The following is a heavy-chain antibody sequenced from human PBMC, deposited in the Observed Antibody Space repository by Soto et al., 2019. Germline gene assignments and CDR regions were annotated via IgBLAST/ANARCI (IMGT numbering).Heavy chain of an antibody. J-gene: IGHJ4*02. V-gene: IGHV1-69*01. Sequence: QVQLVQSGAEVKKPGSSVKVSCKASGGTFSSYAISWVRQAPGQGLEWMGGIIPIFGTANYAQKFQGRVTITADESTSTAYMELSSLRSEDTAVYYCARDLRNYYGSWSYTPLSAPFDYWGQGTLVTVSS. D-gene: IGHD3-10*01. CDR3: ARDLRNYYGSWSYTPLSAPFDY. CDR1: GGTFSSYA. CDR2: IIPIFGTA.